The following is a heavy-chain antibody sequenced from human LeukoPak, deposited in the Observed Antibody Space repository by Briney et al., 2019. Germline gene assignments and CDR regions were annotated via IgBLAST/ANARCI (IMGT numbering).Heavy chain of an antibody. V-gene: IGHV3-30*04. J-gene: IGHJ4*02. CDR3: ARAQRDYSYDSSGIMGN. CDR1: GFAFRSYA. D-gene: IGHD3-22*01. CDR2: ISYDGPKK. Sequence: GGSLRLSCAAAGFAFRSYAMHWVRQAPGKGLEWVAVISYDGPKKYYADSVKGRFTISRDNSKNTLYLQMNSLRAEDTAVYYCARAQRDYSYDSSGIMGNWGQGTLVTVSS.